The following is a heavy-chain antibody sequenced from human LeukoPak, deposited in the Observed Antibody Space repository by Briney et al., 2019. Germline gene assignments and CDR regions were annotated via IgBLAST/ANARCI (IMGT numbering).Heavy chain of an antibody. CDR3: AGYYGSGSYYNWFDP. CDR2: ISYDGSNK. V-gene: IGHV3-30*04. Sequence: PGGSLRLSCAASGFTFSSYAMHWVRQAPGKVLEWVAVISYDGSNKYYADSVKGRFTISRDNSKNTLYLQMNSLRAEDTAVYYCAGYYGSGSYYNWFDPWGQGTLVTVSS. D-gene: IGHD3-10*01. CDR1: GFTFSSYA. J-gene: IGHJ5*02.